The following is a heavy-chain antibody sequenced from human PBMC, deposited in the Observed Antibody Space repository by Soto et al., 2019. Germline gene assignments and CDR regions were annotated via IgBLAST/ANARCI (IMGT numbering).Heavy chain of an antibody. CDR3: AREFAP. CDR1: GGPISNYY. J-gene: IGHJ5*02. CDR2: MGYSGYT. Sequence: SETLSLTCTISGGPISNYYCSWFRQPPGKGLEWIGYMGYSGYTSYNPSLRSRVTISLDTSKNQFSLKLSSVTAADTAVYYCAREFAPWGQGTLVTVSS. V-gene: IGHV4-59*01.